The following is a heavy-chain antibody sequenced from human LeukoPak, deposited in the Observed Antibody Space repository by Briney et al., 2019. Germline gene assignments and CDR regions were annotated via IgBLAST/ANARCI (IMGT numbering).Heavy chain of an antibody. J-gene: IGHJ5*02. CDR3: ARHSSNWFDP. CDR1: GYTFTSCG. CDR2: IHPNNGET. V-gene: IGHV1-18*01. Sequence: ASVKVSCKASGYTFTSCGISWVRQAPGQGLEWMGWIHPNNGETNYAQKFRGRVTMTTDTSITTAYMELSGLTSDDTAMYYCARHSSNWFDPWGQGTLVTVSS.